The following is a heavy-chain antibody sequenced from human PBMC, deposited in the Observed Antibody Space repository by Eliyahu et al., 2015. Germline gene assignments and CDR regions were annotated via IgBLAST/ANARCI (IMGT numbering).Heavy chain of an antibody. Sequence: EVQLVESGGGLVQPGGSLRLSXAXSGFPFSSYAMSWVRXAPGKGLEWVSAISGSGGSTYYADSVKGRFTISRDNSKNTLYLQMNSLRAEDTAVYYCAKDLVRLVTTFDYWGQGTLVTVSS. CDR3: AKDLVRLVTTFDY. D-gene: IGHD3-9*01. J-gene: IGHJ4*02. CDR2: ISGSGGST. V-gene: IGHV3-23*04. CDR1: GFPFSSYA.